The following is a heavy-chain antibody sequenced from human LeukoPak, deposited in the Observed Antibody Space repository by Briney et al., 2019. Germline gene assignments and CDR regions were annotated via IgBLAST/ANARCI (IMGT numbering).Heavy chain of an antibody. Sequence: GGTLRLSCAASGFTFSSYSMNWVRQAPGKGLEWVSSISSSSSYIYYADSVKGRFTISRDNAKNSLYLQMNSLRAEDTAVYYCARDSSSPYYYYYYMDVWGKGTTVTVSS. CDR3: ARDSSSPYYYYYYMDV. J-gene: IGHJ6*03. CDR1: GFTFSSYS. V-gene: IGHV3-21*01. D-gene: IGHD6-13*01. CDR2: ISSSSSYI.